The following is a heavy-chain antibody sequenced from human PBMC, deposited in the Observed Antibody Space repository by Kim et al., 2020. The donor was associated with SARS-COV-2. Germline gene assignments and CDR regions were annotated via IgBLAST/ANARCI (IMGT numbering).Heavy chain of an antibody. V-gene: IGHV3-33*01. CDR3: ATTTRYYYYYGMDV. Sequence: GGSLRLSCAASGFTFSSYGMHWVRQAPGKGLEWVAVIWYDGSNKYYADFVKGRFTISRDNSKNTLYLQMNSLRAEDTAVYYCATTTRYYYYYGMDVWGQGTTVTVSS. J-gene: IGHJ6*02. CDR2: IWYDGSNK. D-gene: IGHD5-12*01. CDR1: GFTFSSYG.